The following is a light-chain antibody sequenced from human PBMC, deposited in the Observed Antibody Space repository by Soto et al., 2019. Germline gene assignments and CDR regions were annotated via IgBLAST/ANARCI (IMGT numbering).Light chain of an antibody. CDR1: LSLLHITGETF. CDR3: MQSTQLPPT. Sequence: DIVMTQSPLSLPVTPGQPSSISFNASLSLLHITGETFLFWYLQKPGQSPQLLIYEVSTRVSGVPDRFSGSGSGTDFTLEISRVETDDVGIYYCMQSTQLPPTFGQGTRLEI. V-gene: IGKV2D-29*02. J-gene: IGKJ5*01. CDR2: EVS.